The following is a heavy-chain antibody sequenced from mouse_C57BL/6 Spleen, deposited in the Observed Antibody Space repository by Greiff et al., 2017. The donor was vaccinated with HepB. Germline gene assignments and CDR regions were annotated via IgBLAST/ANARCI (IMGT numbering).Heavy chain of an antibody. J-gene: IGHJ2*01. V-gene: IGHV5-4*01. CDR3: ARADDYFDY. CDR1: GFTFSSYA. Sequence: EVHLVESGGGLVKPGGSLKLSCAASGFTFSSYAMSWVRQTPEKRLEWVATISDGGSYTYYPDNVKGRFTISRDNAKNNLYLQMSHLKSEDTAMYYCARADDYFDYWGQGTTLTVSS. CDR2: ISDGGSYT.